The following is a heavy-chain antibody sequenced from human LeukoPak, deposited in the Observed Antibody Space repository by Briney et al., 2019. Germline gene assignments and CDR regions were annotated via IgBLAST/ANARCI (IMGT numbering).Heavy chain of an antibody. Sequence: ASVKVSCKASGYTFTSYDINWVRQATGQGLEWMGWMNPNSGNTGYAQKFQGRVTMTRNTSISTAYMELSSLRSEDTAVYYCARGGREYDILTGYRFGAHVDYWGQGTLVTVSS. CDR3: ARGGREYDILTGYRFGAHVDY. CDR2: MNPNSGNT. D-gene: IGHD3-9*01. V-gene: IGHV1-8*01. J-gene: IGHJ4*02. CDR1: GYTFTSYD.